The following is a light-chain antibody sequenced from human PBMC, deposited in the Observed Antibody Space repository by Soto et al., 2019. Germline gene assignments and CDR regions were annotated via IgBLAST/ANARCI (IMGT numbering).Light chain of an antibody. CDR3: QQRSNWPPIT. CDR1: ETIRNL. V-gene: IGKV3-11*01. Sequence: EIVLTQSPATLSLSPGERATLSCRASETIRNLLAWYQQRPGQAPRLLIYDAFSRAPGIPARFSGSGSGTDFTLTISSLEPEDFAVYYCQQRSNWPPITFGQGTRLEIK. J-gene: IGKJ5*01. CDR2: DAF.